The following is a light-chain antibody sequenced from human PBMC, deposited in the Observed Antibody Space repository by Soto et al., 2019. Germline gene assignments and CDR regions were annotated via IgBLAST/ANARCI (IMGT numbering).Light chain of an antibody. CDR1: QSISNY. J-gene: IGKJ1*01. CDR3: QQSYITPWT. CDR2: AAS. Sequence: DIQMTQSPSSLSTSVGDRVTITCRASQSISNYLNWYQQKPGKVPKLLIYAASRLQSGVPSRFSGSGSGTDFTLTISSLQPEDFATYFCQQSYITPWTFGKGTKVKI. V-gene: IGKV1-39*01.